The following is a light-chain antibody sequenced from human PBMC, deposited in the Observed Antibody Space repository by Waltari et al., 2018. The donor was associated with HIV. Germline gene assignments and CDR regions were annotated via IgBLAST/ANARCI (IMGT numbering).Light chain of an antibody. CDR2: SAS. Sequence: IQMTQSPSSLSASVGDGITITCRASQDIRHYLAWYQQKPGKVPNLLIHSASTLQSGVPFRFSGSGSGTDFTLAISNLQPEDVATYYCQEYRSAPQTFGQGTKVEIK. CDR1: QDIRHY. V-gene: IGKV1-27*01. J-gene: IGKJ1*01. CDR3: QEYRSAPQT.